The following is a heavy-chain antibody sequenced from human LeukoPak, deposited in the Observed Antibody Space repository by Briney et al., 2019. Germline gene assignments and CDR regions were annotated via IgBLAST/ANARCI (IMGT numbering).Heavy chain of an antibody. J-gene: IGHJ6*02. Sequence: GGSLRLSCAASGFTFGSYSMNWVRQAPGKGLEWIAHISSTTGTIYYADSVKGRFTISRDNAKNSLYLQMNSLRAEDTAVYYCASSMYSSGRYYYYGMDVWGQGTTVTVSS. V-gene: IGHV3-48*04. CDR3: ASSMYSSGRYYYYGMDV. CDR2: ISSTTGTI. CDR1: GFTFGSYS. D-gene: IGHD6-19*01.